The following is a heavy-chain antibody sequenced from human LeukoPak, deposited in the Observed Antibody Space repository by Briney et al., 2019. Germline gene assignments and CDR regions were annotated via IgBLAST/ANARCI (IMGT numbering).Heavy chain of an antibody. CDR3: AKSRGVYSSSWSPYYYYYGMDV. Sequence: ASVKVSCKASGGTFSSYAISWVRQAPGQGLEWMGRIIPILGIANYAQKFQGRVTITADKSTSTAYVELSSLRSEDTAVYYCAKSRGVYSSSWSPYYYYYGMDVWGQGTTVTVSS. CDR2: IIPILGIA. D-gene: IGHD6-13*01. J-gene: IGHJ6*02. CDR1: GGTFSSYA. V-gene: IGHV1-69*04.